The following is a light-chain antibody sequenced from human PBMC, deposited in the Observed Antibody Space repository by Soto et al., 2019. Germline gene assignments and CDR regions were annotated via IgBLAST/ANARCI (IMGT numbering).Light chain of an antibody. CDR2: DAS. J-gene: IGKJ2*01. CDR1: QSVSSY. CDR3: QPRSNWYT. V-gene: IGKV3-11*01. Sequence: EIVLTQSPATLYLSPGERATLSCRASQSVSSYLAWYQQKPGQAPRLLIYDASNRATGIPARFSGSGSGTDFTLTISSLEPEDCAVYYCQPRSNWYTFGQGTKLEIK.